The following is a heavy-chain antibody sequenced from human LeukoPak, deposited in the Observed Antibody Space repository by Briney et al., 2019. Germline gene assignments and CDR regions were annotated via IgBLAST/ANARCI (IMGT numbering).Heavy chain of an antibody. V-gene: IGHV3-48*03. CDR1: GFTFSSYE. CDR2: ISSSGSTI. Sequence: GGSLRLSCAASGFTFSSYEMNWVRQAPGQGLEWVSYISSSGSTIYYADSVKGRFTISRDNAKNSLYLQMNSLRAEDTAVYYCARGSRFGVVERDAFDIWGQGTMVTVSS. D-gene: IGHD3-3*01. CDR3: ARGSRFGVVERDAFDI. J-gene: IGHJ3*02.